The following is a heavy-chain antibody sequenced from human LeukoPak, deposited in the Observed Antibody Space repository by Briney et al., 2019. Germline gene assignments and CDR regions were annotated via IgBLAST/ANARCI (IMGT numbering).Heavy chain of an antibody. J-gene: IGHJ3*02. D-gene: IGHD4-11*01. CDR2: INHSGST. CDR3: ARAPTVTSPFDI. CDR1: GGSFSGYY. Sequence: SETLSLTCAVYGGSFSGYYWSWIRQPPGEGLEWIGEINHSGSTNYNPSLKSRVTISVDTSKNQFSLKLSSVTAADTAVYYCARAPTVTSPFDIWGQGTVVTVSS. V-gene: IGHV4-34*01.